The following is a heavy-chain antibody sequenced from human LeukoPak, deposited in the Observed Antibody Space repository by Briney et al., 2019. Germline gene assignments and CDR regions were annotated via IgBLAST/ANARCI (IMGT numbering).Heavy chain of an antibody. CDR1: GFTFSSYS. CDR2: ISSSSSTI. D-gene: IGHD6-6*01. J-gene: IGHJ4*02. Sequence: GGSLRLSCAASGFTFSSYSMNWVRQAPGKGLEWVSYISSSSSTIYYADSVKGRFTISRDNAKNSLYLQMNSLRAEDTAVYYCASQTIAAGRDYWGQGTLVTVSS. V-gene: IGHV3-48*01. CDR3: ASQTIAAGRDY.